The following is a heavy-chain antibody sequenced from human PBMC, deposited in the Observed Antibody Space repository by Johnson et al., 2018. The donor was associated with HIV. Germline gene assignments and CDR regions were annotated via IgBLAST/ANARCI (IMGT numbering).Heavy chain of an antibody. J-gene: IGHJ3*02. CDR2: INWNGGST. CDR3: ARDRGYCTNGVCYYDAFDM. D-gene: IGHD2-8*01. V-gene: IGHV3-20*04. CDR1: GFTFDDYG. Sequence: VQLVESGGGVVQPGGSLRLSCAASGFTFDDYGMSWVRQAPGKGLEWVSGINWNGGSTGYADSVKGRLTISRDNAKNSLYLKMNSLRAEDTAVYYCARDRGYCTNGVCYYDAFDMWGQGTMVTVS.